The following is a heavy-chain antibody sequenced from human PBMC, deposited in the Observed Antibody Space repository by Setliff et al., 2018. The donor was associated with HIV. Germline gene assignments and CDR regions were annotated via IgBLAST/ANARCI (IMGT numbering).Heavy chain of an antibody. CDR1: GYTFTTYY. D-gene: IGHD2-2*01. CDR3: ARDLLPAAPYYFDY. Sequence: ASVKVSCKASGYTFTTYYMHWVRQAPGQGLEWMGIINPSGGRTSYAQKFQGRVTITRDTSASTAYMELSSLRSEDTAVYYCARDLLPAAPYYFDYWGQGTLVTVSS. CDR2: INPSGGRT. J-gene: IGHJ4*02. V-gene: IGHV1-46*01.